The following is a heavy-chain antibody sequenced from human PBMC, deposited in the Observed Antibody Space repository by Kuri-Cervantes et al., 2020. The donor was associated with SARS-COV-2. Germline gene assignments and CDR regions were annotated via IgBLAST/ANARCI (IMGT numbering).Heavy chain of an antibody. V-gene: IGHV3-49*03. D-gene: IGHD3-3*01. CDR2: IRSKAYGGTT. CDR1: GFTFGDYA. J-gene: IGHJ3*02. Sequence: GGSLRLSCTASGFTFGDYAMSWFRQAPGKGLEWVGFIRSKAYGGTTEYAASVKGRFTISRDDSKSIAYLQMNSLKTEDTAVYYCAKTGRVSIFGVVSLGDAFDIWGQGTMVTVSS. CDR3: AKTGRVSIFGVVSLGDAFDI.